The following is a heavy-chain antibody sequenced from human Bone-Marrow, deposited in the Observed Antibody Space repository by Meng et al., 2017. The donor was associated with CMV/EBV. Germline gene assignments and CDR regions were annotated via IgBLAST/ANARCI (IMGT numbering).Heavy chain of an antibody. CDR2: IYYSGST. CDR3: ARERELTIFGVVTDYYGMDV. D-gene: IGHD3-3*01. CDR1: GGSISSGGYY. V-gene: IGHV4-31*03. J-gene: IGHJ6*02. Sequence: SETLSLTCTVSGGSISSGGYYWSWIRQHPGKGLEWIGYIYYSGSTYYNPSLKSRVTISVDTSKNQFSLKLSSVTAADTAVYYCARERELTIFGVVTDYYGMDVWGQGTTVTGSS.